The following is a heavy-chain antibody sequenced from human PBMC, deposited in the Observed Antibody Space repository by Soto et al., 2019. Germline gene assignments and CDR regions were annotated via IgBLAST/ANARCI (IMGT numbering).Heavy chain of an antibody. D-gene: IGHD3-3*01. V-gene: IGHV1-18*01. CDR2: ISGYSGNT. CDR3: GRYTVFGADISSKFNYGVAL. CDR1: GYTFTRYG. J-gene: IGHJ6*04. Sequence: QVQLVQSGAEVRDPGASVRVSCKASGYTFTRYGRTWVRQARGQGLEWMGWISGYSGNTNYAQKIQGRVTMTTDKIPNTAYMEVRSLRSNDTAVYFCGRYTVFGADISSKFNYGVALWGKGTPVTVSS.